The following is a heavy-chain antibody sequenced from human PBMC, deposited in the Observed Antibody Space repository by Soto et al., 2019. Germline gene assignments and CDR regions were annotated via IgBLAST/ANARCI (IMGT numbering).Heavy chain of an antibody. V-gene: IGHV1-69*01. CDR2: IIPYYNTL. CDR3: ASGASRWYPYFFDS. D-gene: IGHD6-13*01. Sequence: QAQVVQSGAEVRKPGSSVKLSCKASEGTFNSYAIAWVRQAPGQGLEWMGGIIPYYNTLNYAQKFQDRVTISPDDSTNTVYMELSSPRSDDTAVYFCASGASRWYPYFFDSWAQGTLVTVSS. J-gene: IGHJ4*02. CDR1: EGTFNSYA.